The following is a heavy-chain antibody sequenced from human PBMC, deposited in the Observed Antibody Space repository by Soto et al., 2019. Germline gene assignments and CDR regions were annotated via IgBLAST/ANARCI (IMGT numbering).Heavy chain of an antibody. J-gene: IGHJ6*02. CDR3: AREEDYYYYGMDV. CDR1: GDSVSSNSAA. Sequence: SQTLSLTCVISGDSVSSNSAAWNWIRQSLSRGLEWLGRTYYRSKWYNDYAVSVKSRITINPDTSKNQFSLQLNSVTPEDTAVYYCAREEDYYYYGMDVWGQGTTVTVSS. CDR2: TYYRSKWYN. V-gene: IGHV6-1*01.